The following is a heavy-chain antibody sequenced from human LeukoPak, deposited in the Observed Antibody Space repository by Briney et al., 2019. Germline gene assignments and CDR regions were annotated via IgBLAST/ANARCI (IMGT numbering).Heavy chain of an antibody. CDR1: GGSIDSYY. CDR2: IYYTGST. D-gene: IGHD2-2*01. J-gene: IGHJ4*02. CDR3: ARVYQSAEYYFDY. V-gene: IGHV4-59*01. Sequence: PSETLSLTCTVSGGSIDSYYWSWIRQPPGKGLEWIGYIYYTGSTEYRPSLKSRVTKSLDTSKNQFSLKLTSVTAADTAVYYCARVYQSAEYYFDYWGQGNLVSVSS.